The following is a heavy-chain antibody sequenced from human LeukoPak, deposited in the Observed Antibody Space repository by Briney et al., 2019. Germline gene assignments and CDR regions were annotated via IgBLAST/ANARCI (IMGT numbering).Heavy chain of an antibody. CDR1: GYTFTGYY. D-gene: IGHD6-13*01. J-gene: IGHJ3*02. Sequence: ASVKVSCKASGYTFTGYYMNWVRQAPGQGLEWMGWINPNSGGTKYAQKFQGRVTMTRDTSISTAYMELSRLRSDDTAVYYCARVREGSWYVFDIWGQGTMVTAS. V-gene: IGHV1-2*02. CDR2: INPNSGGT. CDR3: ARVREGSWYVFDI.